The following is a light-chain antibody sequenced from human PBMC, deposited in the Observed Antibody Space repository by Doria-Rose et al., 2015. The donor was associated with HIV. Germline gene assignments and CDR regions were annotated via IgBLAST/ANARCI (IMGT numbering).Light chain of an antibody. V-gene: IGKV3-20*01. J-gene: IGKJ1*01. Sequence: TQSPGTLSLSPGERATLSCRASQSFSSTYLAWYQQKPDQAPSLLIYDGSTRATGIPDRFSASGSRTDFTLTISRLEPEDFALYYCHQYGTSWTFGQGTKVEI. CDR3: HQYGTSWT. CDR1: QSFSSTY. CDR2: DGS.